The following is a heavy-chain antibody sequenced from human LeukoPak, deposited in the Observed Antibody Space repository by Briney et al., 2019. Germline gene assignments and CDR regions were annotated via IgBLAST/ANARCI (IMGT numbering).Heavy chain of an antibody. V-gene: IGHV3-23*01. CDR2: ISGGDANT. J-gene: IGHJ4*02. Sequence: PGGSLRLSCVASGFTFRLYAMNWVRQAPGKGLEWVSSISGGDANTYYADSVKGRFTLSRDNSKSTVYLQMNSLRAEDTAVYHCAKGRGLFPSSNDYWGQGTLVTVSS. CDR3: AKGRGLFPSSNDY. D-gene: IGHD3-10*01. CDR1: GFTFRLYA.